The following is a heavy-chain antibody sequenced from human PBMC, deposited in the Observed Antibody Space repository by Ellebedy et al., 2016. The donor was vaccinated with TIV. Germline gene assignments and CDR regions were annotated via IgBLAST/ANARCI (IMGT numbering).Heavy chain of an antibody. Sequence: MPSETLSLTCTVSGGSISSYYWSWIRQPPGKGLEWIGYIYYSGSTNYNPSLKSRVTISVDTSKNQFSLQLNSVTPEDTAVYYCARDPSRIAAAGPERTWFDPWGQGTLVTVSS. J-gene: IGHJ5*02. CDR2: IYYSGST. CDR3: ARDPSRIAAAGPERTWFDP. D-gene: IGHD6-13*01. CDR1: GGSISSYY. V-gene: IGHV4-59*12.